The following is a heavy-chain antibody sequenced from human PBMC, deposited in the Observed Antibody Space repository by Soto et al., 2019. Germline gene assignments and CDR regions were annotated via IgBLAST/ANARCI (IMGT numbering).Heavy chain of an antibody. CDR2: VFHNGDT. CDR1: GDSISRSVW. CDR3: ARKAWVRFDY. D-gene: IGHD7-27*01. J-gene: IGHJ4*02. V-gene: IGHV4-4*02. Sequence: TLSLTCTVSGDSISRSVWWTWVRQPPGKGLEWIGEVFHNGDTNYNPSLKSRVTMSVDKSTNDFSLKVTSVTAADTAIYYCARKAWVRFDYWGQGALVTVSS.